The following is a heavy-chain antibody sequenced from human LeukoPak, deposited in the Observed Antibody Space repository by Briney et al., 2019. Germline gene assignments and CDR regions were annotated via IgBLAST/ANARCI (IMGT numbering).Heavy chain of an antibody. CDR3: ARVREGSPDAFDI. CDR1: GYTFTGYY. V-gene: IGHV1-2*02. Sequence: ASVKVSCKASGYTFTGYYMHWVRQAPGQGLEWMGWINPNSGGTNYAQKFQGRVTMTRDTSISTAYMELSRLRSDDTAVYYCARVREGSPDAFDIWGQGTMVTVSS. CDR2: INPNSGGT. J-gene: IGHJ3*02.